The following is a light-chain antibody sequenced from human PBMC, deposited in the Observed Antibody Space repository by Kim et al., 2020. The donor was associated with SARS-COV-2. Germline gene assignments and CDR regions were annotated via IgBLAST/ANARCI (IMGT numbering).Light chain of an antibody. V-gene: IGLV3-1*01. J-gene: IGLJ2*01. Sequence: PGQTASITCSGDKLGDKYACWYQQKPGQSPVLVIYQDSKRPSGIPERFSGSNSGNTATLTISGTQAMDEADYYCQAWDSSTSYVVFGGGTQLTVL. CDR3: QAWDSSTSYVV. CDR2: QDS. CDR1: KLGDKY.